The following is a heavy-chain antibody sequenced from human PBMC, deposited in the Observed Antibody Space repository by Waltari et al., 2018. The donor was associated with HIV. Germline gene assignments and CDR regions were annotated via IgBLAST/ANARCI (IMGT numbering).Heavy chain of an antibody. CDR1: GFIFSTSS. V-gene: IGHV3-21*01. J-gene: IGHJ4*02. CDR2: ISDSSSYI. D-gene: IGHD3-22*01. Sequence: EVQLVESGGGLVKPGGSLRLSCAASGFIFSTSSMNWVGQAPGKGLEWVSSISDSSSYIYYADSLKGRFTISRDNAKNSLYLQMNSLRAEDTAVYYCARGRYYYDSSGYYDNLPFDYWGQGTLVTVST. CDR3: ARGRYYYDSSGYYDNLPFDY.